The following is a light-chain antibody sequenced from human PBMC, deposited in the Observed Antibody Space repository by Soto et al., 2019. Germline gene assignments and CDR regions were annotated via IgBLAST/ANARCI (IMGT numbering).Light chain of an antibody. CDR2: AAS. J-gene: IGKJ4*01. V-gene: IGKV1-39*01. CDR1: QSISNY. Sequence: DIQMTQSPPSLSASVGDRVTITCRASQSISNYLNWYQQMPGKAPKVLIYAASSLQSEVPSRFSGSGSGTDFTLTISSLQPEDFATYHCQQSYSAPLTFGGGTKVEIK. CDR3: QQSYSAPLT.